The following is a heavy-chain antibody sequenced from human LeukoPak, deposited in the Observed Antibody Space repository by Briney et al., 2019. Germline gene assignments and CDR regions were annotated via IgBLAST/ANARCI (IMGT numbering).Heavy chain of an antibody. CDR1: GGSISSGSYY. Sequence: SETLSLTCTVSGGSISSGSYYWSWIRQPAGKGLEWIGRIYTSGSTNYNPSLKSRVTISVDTSKNQFSLKLSSVTAADTAVYYCARGWITFGGVITNWGQGTLVTVSS. V-gene: IGHV4-61*02. J-gene: IGHJ4*02. D-gene: IGHD3-16*02. CDR3: ARGWITFGGVITN. CDR2: IYTSGST.